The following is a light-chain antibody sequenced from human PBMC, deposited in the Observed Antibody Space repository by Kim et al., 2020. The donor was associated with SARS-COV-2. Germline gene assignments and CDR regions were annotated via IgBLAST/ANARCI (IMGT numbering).Light chain of an antibody. J-gene: IGKJ4*01. CDR2: GAS. CDR1: QMVSRK. Sequence: SPGERASLSCRASQMVSRKFAWYQQKPGQAPRLLIYGASTRATGIPARFSGSGSGTEFTLTISSLQSEDFAVYYCDQYNDWPPLTFGGGTKVDIK. CDR3: DQYNDWPPLT. V-gene: IGKV3-15*01.